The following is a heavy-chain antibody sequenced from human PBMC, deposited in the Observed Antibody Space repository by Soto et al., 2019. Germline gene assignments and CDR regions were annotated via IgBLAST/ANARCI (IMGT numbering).Heavy chain of an antibody. CDR2: IYYSGSI. CDR3: ASFYGDYQRKSMDV. D-gene: IGHD4-17*01. CDR1: GGSISSGDYY. J-gene: IGHJ6*02. Sequence: SETLSLTCTVSGGSISSGDYYWSWIRQPPGKGLEWIGYIYYSGSIYYNPSLKSRVTISVDTSKNQFSLKLSSVTAADTAVYYCASFYGDYQRKSMDVWGQGTKVTVSS. V-gene: IGHV4-30-4*01.